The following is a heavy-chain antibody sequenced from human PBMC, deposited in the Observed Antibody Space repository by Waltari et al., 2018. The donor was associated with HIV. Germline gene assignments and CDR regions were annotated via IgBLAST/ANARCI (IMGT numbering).Heavy chain of an antibody. V-gene: IGHV4-39*01. CDR1: GGSVINSDYY. CDR2: IYYTGTT. CDR3: ARRPRMAAFYLYYGMDV. Sequence: QLQLQQSGPGLVKPSETLSPTCTVSGGSVINSDYYWDFIRQSPGKGLEWIGNIYYTGTTFYNPSLKSRVTMSADLSRNQFSLRLNSVTAADTAIYYCARRPRMAAFYLYYGMDVWGQGTTVTVSS. J-gene: IGHJ6*02. D-gene: IGHD2-8*01.